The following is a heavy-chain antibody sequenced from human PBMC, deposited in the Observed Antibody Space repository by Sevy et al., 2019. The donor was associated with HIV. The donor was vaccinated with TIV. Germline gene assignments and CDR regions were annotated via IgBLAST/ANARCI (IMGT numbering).Heavy chain of an antibody. CDR2: ISSSSTDI. V-gene: IGHV3-21*01. CDR3: ARDWEYSSSHPFDN. CDR1: GFTFSNYN. D-gene: IGHD6-6*01. Sequence: GGSLRLSCAASGFTFSNYNMNWVRQAPGKGLEWVSSISSSSTDIYYADSVKGRFTISRDNANNSLYLQMNSLRAEDTAVYYCARDWEYSSSHPFDNWGQGTLVTVSS. J-gene: IGHJ4*02.